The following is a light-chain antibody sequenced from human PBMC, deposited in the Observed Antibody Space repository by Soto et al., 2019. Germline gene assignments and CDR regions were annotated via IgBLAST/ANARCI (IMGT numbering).Light chain of an antibody. J-gene: IGKJ3*01. CDR1: QGIGNY. CDR3: QRHNSAPPIT. Sequence: DIPMTQSPSSLSASVGDRVTITCRASQGIGNYLAWYQQKPGKAPKVLIYAASTLQSGVPSRFSGSGSGTEFTLTISSLQPEDVATYYCQRHNSAPPITFGPGTKVNI. V-gene: IGKV1-27*01. CDR2: AAS.